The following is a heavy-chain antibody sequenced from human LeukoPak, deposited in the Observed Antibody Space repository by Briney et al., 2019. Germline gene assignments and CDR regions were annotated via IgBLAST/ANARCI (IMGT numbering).Heavy chain of an antibody. V-gene: IGHV4-59*08. CDR2: IYYTGST. Sequence: SETLSLTCTVSGGSISRDYWSWIRQPPGKGLEWIGYIYYTGSTNYNPSLKSRVTISVDTSKNQFSLKLSSVTAADTAVYYCARSQSTGGGFGYYYYGMDVWGQGTTVTVSS. J-gene: IGHJ6*02. CDR3: ARSQSTGGGFGYYYYGMDV. D-gene: IGHD3-16*01. CDR1: GGSISRDY.